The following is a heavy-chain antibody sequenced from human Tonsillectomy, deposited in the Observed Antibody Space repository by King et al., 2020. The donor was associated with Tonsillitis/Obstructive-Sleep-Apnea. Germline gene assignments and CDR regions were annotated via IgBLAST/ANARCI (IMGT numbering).Heavy chain of an antibody. J-gene: IGHJ5*02. CDR3: LRRGGYDYVWGTDPYWFDP. V-gene: IGHV5-51*03. CDR2: IYPGDSET. Sequence: LQLVQSGAEVKKPGESLKISCKGSGYTFTSYWIGWVRQMPGKGLEWMGLIYPGDSETRYSPSFQGQVTISADKSISTAYLQWSSLKASDTDMYYCLRRGGYDYVWGTDPYWFDPWGQGTLVTVSS. CDR1: GYTFTSYW. D-gene: IGHD3-16*01.